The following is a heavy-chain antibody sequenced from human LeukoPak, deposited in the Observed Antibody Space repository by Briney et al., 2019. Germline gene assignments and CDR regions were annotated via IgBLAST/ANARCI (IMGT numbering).Heavy chain of an antibody. J-gene: IGHJ6*02. CDR3: ARDLGDYSGYYYYYGMDV. V-gene: IGHV3-53*05. CDR1: GFTVSSNY. Sequence: GGSLRLSCAASGFTVSSNYMSWVRQAPGKGLEWVSVIYSGGSTYYADSVKGRFTISRDNSKNTLYLQMNSLRAEDTAVYYCARDLGDYSGYYYYYGMDVWGQGTTVTVSS. CDR2: IYSGGST. D-gene: IGHD5-12*01.